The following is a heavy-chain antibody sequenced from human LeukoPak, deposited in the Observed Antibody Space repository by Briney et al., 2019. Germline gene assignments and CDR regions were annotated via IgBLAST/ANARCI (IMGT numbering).Heavy chain of an antibody. CDR3: ARGAYCSSTSCYEGLYYYYGMDV. V-gene: IGHV3-23*01. Sequence: GGSLRLSCAASGFTFSSYAMSWVRQAPGKGLEWVSAISGSGGSTYYADSVKGRFTISRDNSKNTLYLQMNSLRAEDTAVYYCARGAYCSSTSCYEGLYYYYGMDVWGQGTTVTVSS. CDR2: ISGSGGST. J-gene: IGHJ6*02. D-gene: IGHD2-2*01. CDR1: GFTFSSYA.